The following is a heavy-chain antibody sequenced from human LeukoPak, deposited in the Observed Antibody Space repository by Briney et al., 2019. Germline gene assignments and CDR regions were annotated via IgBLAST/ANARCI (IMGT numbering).Heavy chain of an antibody. CDR1: GYTFTGYY. CDR3: ARTVSYSSSSGGWFDP. CDR2: INPNSGGT. J-gene: IGHJ5*02. D-gene: IGHD6-6*01. V-gene: IGHV1-2*02. Sequence: ASVKVSCKASGYTFTGYYMHWVRQAPGQGLEWMGWINPNSGGTNYAQKFQGRVTMTRDTSISTAYMELSRLRSDDTAVYYCARTVSYSSSSGGWFDPWGQGTLVTVSS.